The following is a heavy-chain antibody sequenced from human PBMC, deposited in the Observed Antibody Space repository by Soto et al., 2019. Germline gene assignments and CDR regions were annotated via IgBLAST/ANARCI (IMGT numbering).Heavy chain of an antibody. CDR1: GFTFSSYW. V-gene: IGHV3-7*01. CDR3: VRDAVVSGVDYFDL. D-gene: IGHD2-8*01. Sequence: GGSLRLSCAASGFTFSSYWMAWARQAPGKGLEWVANIRQDGGDKYFVESVKGRFTISRDNAKNSLYLQMNSLRVEDTAFYYCVRDAVVSGVDYFDLWGQGTLVTSPQ. CDR2: IRQDGGDK. J-gene: IGHJ4*02.